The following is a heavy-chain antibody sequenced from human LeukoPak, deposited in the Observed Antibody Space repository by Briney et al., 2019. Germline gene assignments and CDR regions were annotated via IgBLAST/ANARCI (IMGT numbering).Heavy chain of an antibody. Sequence: ASVKVSCKASGYTFTSYAMHWVRQAPGQRLEWMGWINAGNGDTKYSQKFQGRVTITRDTSASTAYMELSSLRSEDTAVYYCARGAMVRGVIIVYNWFDPRGQGTLVTVSS. D-gene: IGHD3-10*01. J-gene: IGHJ5*02. CDR1: GYTFTSYA. CDR3: ARGAMVRGVIIVYNWFDP. V-gene: IGHV1-3*01. CDR2: INAGNGDT.